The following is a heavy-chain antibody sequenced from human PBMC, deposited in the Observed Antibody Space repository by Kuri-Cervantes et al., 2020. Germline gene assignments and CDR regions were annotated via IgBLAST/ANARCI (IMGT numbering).Heavy chain of an antibody. CDR1: GFTFSGSA. D-gene: IGHD4-11*01. V-gene: IGHV3-73*01. CDR3: TTPLTIVTTFSSR. J-gene: IGHJ4*02. Sequence: GESLKISCAASGFTFSGSAMHWVRQASGKGLEWVGRIRSKANSYATAYAASVKGSITITRDDSKNTEYLQRNSLKTEDTAVYYWTTPLTIVTTFSSRWGQGTLVTVSS. CDR2: IRSKANSYAT.